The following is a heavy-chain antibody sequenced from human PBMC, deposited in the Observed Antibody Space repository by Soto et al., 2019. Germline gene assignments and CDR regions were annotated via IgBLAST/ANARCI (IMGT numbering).Heavy chain of an antibody. CDR2: INHSGST. CDR3: ARDKITGLFDY. D-gene: IGHD2-8*02. Sequence: SETLSLTCTVSGGSISSYYWSWIRQPPGTGLELIGDINHSGSTNYNPSLKSRVTISVDTSKNQFSLKLTSVTAADTAVYYCARDKITGLFDYWGQGTLVTVSS. CDR1: GGSISSYY. J-gene: IGHJ4*02. V-gene: IGHV4-34*01.